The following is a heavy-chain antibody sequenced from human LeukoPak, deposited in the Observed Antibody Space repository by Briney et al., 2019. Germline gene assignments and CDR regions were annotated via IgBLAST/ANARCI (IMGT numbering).Heavy chain of an antibody. V-gene: IGHV4-59*01. CDR3: ARGVLRYFDWLFLGAFDI. CDR1: GGSISSYY. J-gene: IGHJ3*02. CDR2: IYYSGST. D-gene: IGHD3-9*01. Sequence: SETLSLTCTVSGGSISSYYWSWIRQPPGKGLEWNGYIYYSGSTNYNPSLKSRVTISVDTSKNQFSLKLSSVTAADTAVYYCARGVLRYFDWLFLGAFDIWGQGTMVTVSS.